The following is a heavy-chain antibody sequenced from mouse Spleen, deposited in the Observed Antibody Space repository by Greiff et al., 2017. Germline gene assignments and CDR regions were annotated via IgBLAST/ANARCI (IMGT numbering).Heavy chain of an antibody. CDR3: TRSGLAWFAY. CDR2: INPSNGGT. V-gene: IGHV1S81*02. J-gene: IGHJ3*01. Sequence: VQVVESGAELVKPGASVKLSCKASGYTFTSYYMYWVKQRPGQGLEWIGEINPSNGGTNFNEKFKSKATLTVDKSSSTAYMQLSSLTSEDSAVYYCTRSGLAWFAYWGQGTLVTVSA. D-gene: IGHD3-1*01. CDR1: GYTFTSYY.